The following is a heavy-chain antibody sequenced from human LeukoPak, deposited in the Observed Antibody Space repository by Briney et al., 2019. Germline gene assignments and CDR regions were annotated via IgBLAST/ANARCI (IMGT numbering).Heavy chain of an antibody. V-gene: IGHV1-69*04. Sequence: GASVKVSCKASGGTFSSYAISWVRQAPGQGLEWMGRIIPILGIANYAQKFQGRVTITADKSTSTAYMELSSLRSEDTAVYYCARGVGYCSSTSYPDYYYYYGMDVWGQGTTVTVSS. CDR2: IIPILGIA. D-gene: IGHD2-2*01. CDR3: ARGVGYCSSTSYPDYYYYYGMDV. CDR1: GGTFSSYA. J-gene: IGHJ6*02.